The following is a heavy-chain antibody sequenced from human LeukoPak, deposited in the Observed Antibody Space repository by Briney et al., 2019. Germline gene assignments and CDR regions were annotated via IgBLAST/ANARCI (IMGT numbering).Heavy chain of an antibody. V-gene: IGHV3-53*01. Sequence: GGSLRLSCAVSGFTVSSNYMSWVRQAPGKGLEWVSVIYSGGSTYYADSVKGRFTISRDNSKNTLYLQMNSLRAEDTAVYYCAREMPYDSSGYNWFDPWGQGTLVTASS. CDR2: IYSGGST. CDR1: GFTVSSNY. CDR3: AREMPYDSSGYNWFDP. J-gene: IGHJ5*02. D-gene: IGHD3-22*01.